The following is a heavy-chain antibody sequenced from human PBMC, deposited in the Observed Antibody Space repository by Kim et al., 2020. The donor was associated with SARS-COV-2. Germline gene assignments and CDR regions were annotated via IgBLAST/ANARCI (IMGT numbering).Heavy chain of an antibody. CDR1: GFTFSSYA. V-gene: IGHV3-23*01. D-gene: IGHD3-16*02. CDR2: ISGSGGST. CDR3: AKELYVWGSYRYFPFDY. J-gene: IGHJ4*02. Sequence: GGSLRLSCAASGFTFSSYAMSWVRQAPGKGLEWVSAISGSGGSTYYSDSVKGRFTISRDNSKNTLYLQMNSLRAEDTAVYYCAKELYVWGSYRYFPFDYWGQGTLVTVSS.